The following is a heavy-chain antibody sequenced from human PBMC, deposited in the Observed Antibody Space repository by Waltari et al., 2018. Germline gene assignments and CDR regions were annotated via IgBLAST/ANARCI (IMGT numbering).Heavy chain of an antibody. J-gene: IGHJ4*02. CDR3: ASSHAPYYYGSGSYPAFGY. V-gene: IGHV5-51*01. CDR1: GYSFTSYW. CDR2: IYPGDSDT. Sequence: EVQLVQSGAEVKKPGESLKISCKGSGYSFTSYWIGWVRQMPGKGLEWMGIIYPGDSDTRYSPSFQGQVTISADKPISTAYLQWSSLKASDTAMYYCASSHAPYYYGSGSYPAFGYWGQGTLVTVSS. D-gene: IGHD3-10*01.